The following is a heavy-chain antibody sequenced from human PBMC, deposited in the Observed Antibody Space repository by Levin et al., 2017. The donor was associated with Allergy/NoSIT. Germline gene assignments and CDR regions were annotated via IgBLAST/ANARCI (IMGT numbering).Heavy chain of an antibody. CDR1: GFTFSNAW. J-gene: IGHJ3*02. Sequence: GESLKISCAASGFTFSNAWMSWVRQAPGKGLEWVGRIKSKTDGGTTDYAAPVKGRFTISRDDSKNTLYLQMNSLKTEDTAVYYCTTVLVPLVGAKGDSAFDIWGQGTMVTVSS. CDR3: TTVLVPLVGAKGDSAFDI. D-gene: IGHD1-26*01. CDR2: IKSKTDGGTT. V-gene: IGHV3-15*01.